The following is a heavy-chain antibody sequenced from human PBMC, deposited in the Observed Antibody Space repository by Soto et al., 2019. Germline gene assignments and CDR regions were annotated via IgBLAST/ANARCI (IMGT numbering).Heavy chain of an antibody. CDR2: ISAYNGNT. CDR1: GYTFTSYG. J-gene: IGHJ6*02. V-gene: IGHV1-18*04. Sequence: VASVKVSCKASGYTFTSYGISWVRQAPGQGLEWMGWISAYNGNTNYAQKLQGRVTMTTDTSTSTAYMELRSLRSDDTAVYYCARGGDYYDSSGYYPLYYGMDVWGQGTTVTVSS. D-gene: IGHD3-22*01. CDR3: ARGGDYYDSSGYYPLYYGMDV.